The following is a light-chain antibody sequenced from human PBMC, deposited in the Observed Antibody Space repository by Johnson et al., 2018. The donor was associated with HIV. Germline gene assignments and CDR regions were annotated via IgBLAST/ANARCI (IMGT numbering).Light chain of an antibody. Sequence: QSILTQPPSVSAAPGQKVTISCSGSSSNIGNSYVSWYQQLPGTAPKLLIYDNDKRPSGISDRFSASKSGTSATLGITGLQTGGEADYYCGTWDSYLTAGVFGTGTKVTVL. CDR2: DND. CDR3: GTWDSYLTAGV. J-gene: IGLJ1*01. V-gene: IGLV1-51*01. CDR1: SSNIGNSY.